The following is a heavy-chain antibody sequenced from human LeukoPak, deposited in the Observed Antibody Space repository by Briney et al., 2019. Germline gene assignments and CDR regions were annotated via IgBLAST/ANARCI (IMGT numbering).Heavy chain of an antibody. CDR1: GFIFTDSR. V-gene: IGHV3-7*01. CDR2: IRHDASQT. D-gene: IGHD1-14*01. J-gene: IGHJ4*02. Sequence: GGSLRLSCAASGFIFTDSRMSWVRQAPGKGLEWVANIRHDASQTYYLASVKGRFTTSRDNDKNEVYLKMNNLRGADTAVYYCATGANLFQFWGQGTLVTVSS. CDR3: ATGANLFQF.